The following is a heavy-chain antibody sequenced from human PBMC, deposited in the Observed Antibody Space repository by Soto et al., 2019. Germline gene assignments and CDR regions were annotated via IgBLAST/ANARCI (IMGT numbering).Heavy chain of an antibody. V-gene: IGHV3-23*01. D-gene: IGHD6-13*01. CDR3: AQALRGPGAGTWYFGR. J-gene: IGHJ2*01. CDR1: GLTFSRYT. Sequence: EVQLLESGGGLVQPGGSLRLACAASGLTFSRYTMGWVRQAPGKGLEWVSAIIASGVITYYADSVKGRFTISRDNSNNTVYLQMNSLRAEDTAVYYCAQALRGPGAGTWYFGRWGRGTLVTVSS. CDR2: IIASGVIT.